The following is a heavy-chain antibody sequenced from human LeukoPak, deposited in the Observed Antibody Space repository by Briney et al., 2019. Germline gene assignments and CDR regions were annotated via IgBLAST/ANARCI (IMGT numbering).Heavy chain of an antibody. Sequence: SETLSLTCAVYGGSFSNHYWNWIRQPPGKGLEWVGEINQSGSTNYNPSLKSRVTISIDTSKNQFSLKLTSVTAADTAVYYCARGGWFGARQAFDIWGQGTMVTVSS. V-gene: IGHV4-34*01. CDR3: ARGGWFGARQAFDI. D-gene: IGHD3-10*01. J-gene: IGHJ3*02. CDR1: GGSFSNHY. CDR2: INQSGST.